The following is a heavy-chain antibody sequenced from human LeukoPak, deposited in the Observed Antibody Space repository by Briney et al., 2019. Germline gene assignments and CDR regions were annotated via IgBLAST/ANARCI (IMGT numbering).Heavy chain of an antibody. Sequence: PSETLSLTCAVSGYSISSGYYWGWIRQPPGKGLEWIGSIYHSGSTYYNPSLKSRVTISVDTSKNQFSLKLSSVTAADTAVYYCAREGIAAPGTVHWGRGTLVTVSS. CDR3: AREGIAAPGTVH. CDR2: IYHSGST. CDR1: GYSISSGYY. D-gene: IGHD6-13*01. J-gene: IGHJ4*02. V-gene: IGHV4-38-2*01.